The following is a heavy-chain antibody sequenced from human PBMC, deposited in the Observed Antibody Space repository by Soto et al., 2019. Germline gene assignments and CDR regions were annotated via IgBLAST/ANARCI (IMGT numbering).Heavy chain of an antibody. Sequence: EVQLLESGGGLVQPGGSLRLSCAVSGFTFSTYAMTWVRQSPGKGLEWVSAISGTGGSIYYADSVKGRFTISRDNSKNTLFLQMNRLRPEDTAVYSCAKSLVAASHYYGMDVWGQGTTVTVSS. V-gene: IGHV3-23*01. D-gene: IGHD6-6*01. CDR3: AKSLVAASHYYGMDV. CDR1: GFTFSTYA. J-gene: IGHJ6*02. CDR2: ISGTGGSI.